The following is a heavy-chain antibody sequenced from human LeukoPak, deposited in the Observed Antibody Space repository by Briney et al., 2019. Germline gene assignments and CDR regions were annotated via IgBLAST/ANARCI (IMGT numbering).Heavy chain of an antibody. J-gene: IGHJ6*03. D-gene: IGHD6-13*01. Sequence: GGSLRLSCAASGFTFSSYSMNWVRQAPGKGLEWVSSISSSSSYIYYADSVKGRFTISRDNAKNSLYLQMNSLRAEDTAVYYCARDPGQQSHYYYMDVWGKGTTVTVSS. CDR2: ISSSSSYI. CDR3: ARDPGQQSHYYYMDV. V-gene: IGHV3-21*01. CDR1: GFTFSSYS.